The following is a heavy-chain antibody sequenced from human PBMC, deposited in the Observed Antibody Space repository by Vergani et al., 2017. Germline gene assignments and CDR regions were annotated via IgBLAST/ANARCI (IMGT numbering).Heavy chain of an antibody. V-gene: IGHV3-23*01. J-gene: IGHJ4*02. CDR3: ARSGGRCSGGSCSVGY. CDR1: GFTFSSYA. Sequence: EVQLLESGGGLVQPGGSLRLSCAASGFTFSSYAMSWVRQAPGKGLEWVSAISGSGGSTYYADSVKGRFTISRDNSKNTLYLQMNSLRAEDTAVYYCARSGGRCSGGSCSVGYWGQGTLVTVSS. CDR2: ISGSGGST. D-gene: IGHD2-15*01.